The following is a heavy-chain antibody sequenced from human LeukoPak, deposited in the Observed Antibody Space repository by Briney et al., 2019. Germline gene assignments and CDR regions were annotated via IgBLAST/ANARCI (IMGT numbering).Heavy chain of an antibody. Sequence: SETLSLTCTVSGGSISSYYWSWIRQPPGKGLEWIGYIYYSGSTNYNPSLKSRVTISVDTSKNQFSLKLSSVTAADTAVYYCARQGGDYVAPVDYWGQGTLVTVSS. J-gene: IGHJ4*02. CDR1: GGSISSYY. CDR2: IYYSGST. V-gene: IGHV4-59*08. CDR3: ARQGGDYVAPVDY. D-gene: IGHD2-21*02.